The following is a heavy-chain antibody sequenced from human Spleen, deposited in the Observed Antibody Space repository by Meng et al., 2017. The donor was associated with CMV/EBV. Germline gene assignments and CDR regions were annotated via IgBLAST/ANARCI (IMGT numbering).Heavy chain of an antibody. V-gene: IGHV4-4*02. CDR3: AGASYNDFWSGYST. D-gene: IGHD3-3*01. Sequence: VSGASISSSNWWSWVRQSPGKGLEWIGEIYPTGGTNYNPSLKSRVTISLDNSKNQFSLKLSSVTAADSAVYYCAGASYNDFWSGYSTWGQGTLVTVSS. CDR2: IYPTGGT. CDR1: GASISSSNW. J-gene: IGHJ4*02.